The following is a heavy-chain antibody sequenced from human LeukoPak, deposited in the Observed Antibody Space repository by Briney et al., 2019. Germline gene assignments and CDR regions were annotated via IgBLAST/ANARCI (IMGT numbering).Heavy chain of an antibody. Sequence: KPSETLSLTCTVSGGSISSYYWSWIRQPPGKGLGWIGYIYYSGSTNYNPSLKSRVTLSVDTSKNQFSLKLSSVTAADTAVYYCARGDYYDSSGYYMPGPYDAFDIWGQGTMVTVSS. CDR1: GGSISSYY. CDR3: ARGDYYDSSGYYMPGPYDAFDI. V-gene: IGHV4-59*01. CDR2: IYYSGST. J-gene: IGHJ3*02. D-gene: IGHD3-22*01.